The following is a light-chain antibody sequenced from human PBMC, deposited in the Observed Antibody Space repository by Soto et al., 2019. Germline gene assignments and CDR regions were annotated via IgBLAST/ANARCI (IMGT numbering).Light chain of an antibody. CDR3: ASWDDRLGAVI. J-gene: IGLJ2*01. Sequence: QSALTQPPSASGSPGQSVTISCSGTSSDVGGYNYVSWYQHYPGKAPKLMIYEVTKRPSGVPDRFSGSKSGNTASLTVSGLQAEDEAVYYCASWDDRLGAVIFGGGTKLTVL. V-gene: IGLV2-8*01. CDR2: EVT. CDR1: SSDVGGYNY.